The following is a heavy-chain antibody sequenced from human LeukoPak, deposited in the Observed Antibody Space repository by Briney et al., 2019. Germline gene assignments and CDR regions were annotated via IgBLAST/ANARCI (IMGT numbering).Heavy chain of an antibody. V-gene: IGHV1-18*01. CDR1: GYTFTNYH. CDR3: TRAPPGMTMMTDY. D-gene: IGHD3-22*01. J-gene: IGHJ4*02. Sequence: ASVKVSCKASGYTFTNYHIAWVRQAPGQGLEWMGWVSTNDGNTVYAQRLQGRVTMTTDTSTSVAYMELRSLTSDDAAVYYCTRAPPGMTMMTDYWGQGTLVTVSS. CDR2: VSTNDGNT.